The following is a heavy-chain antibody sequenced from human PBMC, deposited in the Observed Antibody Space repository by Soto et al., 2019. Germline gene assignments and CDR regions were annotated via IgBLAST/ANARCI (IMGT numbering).Heavy chain of an antibody. CDR2: ISGSGGST. V-gene: IGHV3-23*01. CDR1: GFTFSSYA. D-gene: IGHD3-3*01. Sequence: EVQLLESGGGLVQPGGSLRLSCAASGFTFSSYAMSWVRQAPGKGLEWVSAISGSGGSTYYADSVKGRFTISRDNSKNTLYLQMNSLRAEDTAVYYSAKDRAIFGVVTPPVYFDYWGQGTLVTVSS. CDR3: AKDRAIFGVVTPPVYFDY. J-gene: IGHJ4*02.